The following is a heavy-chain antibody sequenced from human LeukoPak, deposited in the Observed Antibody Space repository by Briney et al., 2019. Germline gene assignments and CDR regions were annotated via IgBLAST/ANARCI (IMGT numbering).Heavy chain of an antibody. V-gene: IGHV3-48*03. Sequence: GGSLRLSCAASVFTFSSYEMNWVRQAPGQGLEWGSYISSSGSTIYYADSVKGRFTISRDNAKNSLYLQMNSLRAEDTAVHYCARDGRYFDWLNAFDIWGQGTMVTVSS. CDR3: ARDGRYFDWLNAFDI. J-gene: IGHJ3*02. D-gene: IGHD3-9*01. CDR1: VFTFSSYE. CDR2: ISSSGSTI.